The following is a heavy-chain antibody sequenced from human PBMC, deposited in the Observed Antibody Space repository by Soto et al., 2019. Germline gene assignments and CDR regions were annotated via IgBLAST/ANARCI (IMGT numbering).Heavy chain of an antibody. J-gene: IGHJ4*02. CDR3: ARGRTGGAGYSSGEATGSKYYFDY. V-gene: IGHV4-34*01. CDR1: GGSFSGYY. D-gene: IGHD6-19*01. Sequence: SETLSPTCAVYGGSFSGYYWSWIRQPPGKGLEWIGEINHSGSTNYNPSLKSRVTISVDTSKNQFSLKLSSVTAADTAVYYCARGRTGGAGYSSGEATGSKYYFDYWGQGTLVTVSS. CDR2: INHSGST.